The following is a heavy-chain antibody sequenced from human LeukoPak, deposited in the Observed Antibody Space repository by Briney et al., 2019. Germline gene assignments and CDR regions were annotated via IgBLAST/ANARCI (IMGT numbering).Heavy chain of an antibody. D-gene: IGHD1-26*01. J-gene: IGHJ4*02. CDR2: ISLAGQT. CDR1: GGSISGTNW. CDR3: SRESGPFCPFGY. Sequence: PSGTLSLTCGVSGGSISGTNWWSWVRQPPGQGLEWIGEISLAGQTNYNPSLNGRVTMSLDKSSNQLSLHLTSVTAADTATYYCSRESGPFCPFGYWGQGTLVIVSS. V-gene: IGHV4-4*02.